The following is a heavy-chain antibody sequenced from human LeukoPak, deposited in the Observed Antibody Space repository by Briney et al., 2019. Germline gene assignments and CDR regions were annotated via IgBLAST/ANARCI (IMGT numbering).Heavy chain of an antibody. CDR2: VYHSGST. D-gene: IGHD6-13*01. CDR3: ARLSAAGRNYFAY. Sequence: SETLSLTCTVSRGSISNYYWTWIRQPPGKGLEWIGEVYHSGSTNYNPSLKSRVTMSVDKSKNQLSLQLTSVTAADTAIYYCARLSAAGRNYFAYWGQGAQVTVSS. V-gene: IGHV4-59*12. J-gene: IGHJ4*02. CDR1: RGSISNYY.